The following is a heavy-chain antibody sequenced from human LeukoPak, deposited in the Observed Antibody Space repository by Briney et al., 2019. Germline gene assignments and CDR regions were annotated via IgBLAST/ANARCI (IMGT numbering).Heavy chain of an antibody. CDR1: GGTFSSYA. CDR3: ARGYSYGPDYFDY. V-gene: IGHV1-69*04. Sequence: SVTVSCKASGGTFSSYAISWVRQAPGQGLEWMGRIIPILGIANYAQKFQGRVTITADKSTSTAYMELSSLRSEDTAVYYCARGYSYGPDYFDYWGQGTLVTVSS. D-gene: IGHD5-18*01. J-gene: IGHJ4*02. CDR2: IIPILGIA.